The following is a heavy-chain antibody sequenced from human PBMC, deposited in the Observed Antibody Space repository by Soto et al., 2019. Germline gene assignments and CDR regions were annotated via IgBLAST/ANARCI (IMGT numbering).Heavy chain of an antibody. D-gene: IGHD3-10*01. V-gene: IGHV4-39*01. Sequence: SETLSLTCTVSSGSISSSSYTWGWIRQPPGKGLEWIGSMYYSGSTYYNPYLKSRITISADTSKNQLSLKLSFVTAADTAVYYCWIDTLVRGAVYFYYGMDVWGRGTTVT. CDR2: MYYSGST. CDR3: WIDTLVRGAVYFYYGMDV. J-gene: IGHJ6*02. CDR1: SGSISSSSYT.